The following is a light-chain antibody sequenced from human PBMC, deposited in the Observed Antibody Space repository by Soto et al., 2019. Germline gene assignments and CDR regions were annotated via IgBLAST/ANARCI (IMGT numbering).Light chain of an antibody. CDR1: QTACSNC. J-gene: IGKJ3*01. V-gene: IGKV3-20*01. CDR2: GAS. Sequence: EIVLTQSPGTLSLSPGERATLSCRASQTACSNCLAWYQQKPGQAPRLLISGASNRATGIPDRFSGSGSGTDFTHTISRLEPEDFAVYYCQQYGGSPGFTFGPGTRVDIK. CDR3: QQYGGSPGFT.